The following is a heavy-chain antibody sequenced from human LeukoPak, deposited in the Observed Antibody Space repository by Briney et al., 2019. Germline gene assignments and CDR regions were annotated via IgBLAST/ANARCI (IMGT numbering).Heavy chain of an antibody. CDR1: GFSFSNYV. V-gene: IGHV3-23*01. J-gene: IGHJ4*02. D-gene: IGHD2-15*01. Sequence: GGSLRLSCAASGFSFSNYVMTWVRQPPGKGLEWVSGISGSGGSIYYADSVKGRFTISRDNSKNTLSLQMNNLRVGDAALYYFTKAKCSGAVPSLNFDYWGRGTLVTVSS. CDR2: ISGSGGSI. CDR3: TKAKCSGAVPSLNFDY.